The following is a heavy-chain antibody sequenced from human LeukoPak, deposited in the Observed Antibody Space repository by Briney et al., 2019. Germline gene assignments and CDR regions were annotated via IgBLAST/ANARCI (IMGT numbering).Heavy chain of an antibody. CDR2: IYTSGTT. CDR3: ARDGCGSSCYAPQFWAQNWFDT. V-gene: IGHV4-61*02. D-gene: IGHD2-2*01. J-gene: IGHJ5*02. Sequence: SQTRSLTCTVSGGSVRRGNYYWTWIRQPAGSGLEWIGRIYTSGTTDYNPSLRTRVTISVDASRNQFSLNLSSVTAADTAVYYCARDGCGSSCYAPQFWAQNWFDTWGQGTLVTVSS. CDR1: GGSVRRGNYY.